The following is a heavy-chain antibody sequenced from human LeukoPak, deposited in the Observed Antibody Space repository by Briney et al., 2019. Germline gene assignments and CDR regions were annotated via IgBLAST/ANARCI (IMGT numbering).Heavy chain of an antibody. Sequence: GGSLRLSCAASGFTFSSYGRHWVRQAPGKGLEWVAFIRYDGSNKYYADSVKGRFTISRDNSKNTLYLQMNSLRAEDTAVYYCAKGRHYDGSGSRTDFDYWGQGTLVTVSS. D-gene: IGHD3-10*01. J-gene: IGHJ4*02. V-gene: IGHV3-30*02. CDR3: AKGRHYDGSGSRTDFDY. CDR1: GFTFSSYG. CDR2: IRYDGSNK.